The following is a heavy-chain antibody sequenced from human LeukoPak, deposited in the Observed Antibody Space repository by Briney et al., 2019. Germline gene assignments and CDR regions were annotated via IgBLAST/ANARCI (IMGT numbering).Heavy chain of an antibody. Sequence: PGGSLRLSCAASGFTFSSYGMHWVRQAPGKGLEWVAVISYDGSNKYYADSVKGRFTISRDNSKNSLYLQMNSLRAEDTAVYYCARDIDYGDSPPGYWGQGTLVTVSS. CDR1: GFTFSSYG. CDR2: ISYDGSNK. CDR3: ARDIDYGDSPPGY. D-gene: IGHD4-17*01. J-gene: IGHJ4*02. V-gene: IGHV3-30*03.